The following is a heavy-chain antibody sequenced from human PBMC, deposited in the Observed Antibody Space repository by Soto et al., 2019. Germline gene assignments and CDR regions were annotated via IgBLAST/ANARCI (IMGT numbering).Heavy chain of an antibody. V-gene: IGHV6-1*01. CDR1: VDSVSSDSIA. CDR2: TYYRSKWFN. D-gene: IGHD6-19*01. CDR3: AKGTGWSLYYFDY. Sequence: QVQLQQSGPRLVEPSQTLSLTCAISVDSVSSDSIAWNWIRQSPSRGLEWLGRTYYRSKWFNDYPPSVKSRITINPDTSKNQFSLQLNSVSPEDTAVYYCAKGTGWSLYYFDYWGQGILVTVSS. J-gene: IGHJ4*02.